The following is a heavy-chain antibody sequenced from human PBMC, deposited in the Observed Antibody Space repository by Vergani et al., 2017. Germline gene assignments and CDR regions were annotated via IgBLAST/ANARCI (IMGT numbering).Heavy chain of an antibody. CDR2: ISWNSGSI. CDR3: AKGGSSGWRVFDY. J-gene: IGHJ4*02. CDR1: GFTFDDYA. D-gene: IGHD6-19*01. V-gene: IGHV3-9*01. Sequence: EVQLVESGGGLVQPGRSLRLSCAASGFTFDDYAMHWVRQAPGKGLEWVSGISWNSGSIGYADSVKGRFTISRDNAKNSLYLQMNSLRAEDTALYYCAKGGSSGWRVFDYWGQGTLVTVSS.